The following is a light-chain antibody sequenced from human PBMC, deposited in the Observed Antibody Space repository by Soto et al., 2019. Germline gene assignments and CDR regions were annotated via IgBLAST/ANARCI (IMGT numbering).Light chain of an antibody. Sequence: QSALTQPASVSGSPGQSIAISRTGTGSDVGAYNYVSWYQQHPGKAPKLIIFDVSSRPSGVSDRFSGSKSGNTASLTISGLQPDDESDYYCSSYTGSTTLVFGGGTKLTVL. CDR3: SSYTGSTTLV. CDR2: DVS. CDR1: GSDVGAYNY. V-gene: IGLV2-14*01. J-gene: IGLJ2*01.